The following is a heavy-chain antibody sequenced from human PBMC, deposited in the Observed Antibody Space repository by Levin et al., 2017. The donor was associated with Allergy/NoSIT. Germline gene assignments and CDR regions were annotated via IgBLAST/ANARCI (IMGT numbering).Heavy chain of an antibody. CDR3: AKDAIRGSDQPYYFDY. CDR2: IINSGVGT. J-gene: IGHJ4*02. D-gene: IGHD6-19*01. Sequence: LSLTCAASGFTFNNHAMSWVRQAPGKGLEWVSAIINSGVGTYYADSVKGRFTISRDNSKNTMYLQMNSLRAEDTAVYFCAKDAIRGSDQPYYFDYWGQGALVTASS. V-gene: IGHV3-23*01. CDR1: GFTFNNHA.